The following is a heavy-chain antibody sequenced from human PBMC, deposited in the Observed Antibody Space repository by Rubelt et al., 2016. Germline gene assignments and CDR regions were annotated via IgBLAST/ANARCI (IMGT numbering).Heavy chain of an antibody. CDR2: INHSGST. J-gene: IGHJ6*02. Sequence: QVQLQQWGAGLLKPSETLSLTCAVYGGSFSGYYWSWIRQPPGKGLEWIGEINHSGSTNYNPSLKSRVTISVHTSKNQFSLKLSSVTAADTAVYYCARLTIYYYYYGMDVWGQGTTVTVSS. CDR3: ARLTIYYYYYGMDV. V-gene: IGHV4-34*01. CDR1: GGSFSGYY.